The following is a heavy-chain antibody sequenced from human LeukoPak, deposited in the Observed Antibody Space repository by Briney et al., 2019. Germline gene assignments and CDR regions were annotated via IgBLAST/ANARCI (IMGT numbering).Heavy chain of an antibody. CDR2: VNTDGSEK. CDR3: ARSDQGPEE. CDR1: GFTFGNYW. J-gene: IGHJ4*02. V-gene: IGHV3-7*01. Sequence: GGSLRLYCATTGFTFGNYWLNWVRQAPWHGMEWVAIVNTDGSEKHYVDSVRGRFIVSRDNAKNSLYLQITSLRGDDTALYYCARSDQGPEEWGQGTLVTVSS. D-gene: IGHD2-2*01.